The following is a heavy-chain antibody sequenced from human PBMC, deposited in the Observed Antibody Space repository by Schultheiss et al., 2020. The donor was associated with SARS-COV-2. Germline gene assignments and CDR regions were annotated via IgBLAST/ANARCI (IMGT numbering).Heavy chain of an antibody. Sequence: GESLKISCAASGFTFSSYAMSWVRQAPGKGLEWVSAISGSGGSTYYADSVKGRFTISRDNSKNTLYLQMNSLRAEDTAVYYCARGPRGTMIVGGYDYYYYYGMDVWGQGTTVTVSS. CDR1: GFTFSSYA. CDR3: ARGPRGTMIVGGYDYYYYYGMDV. J-gene: IGHJ6*02. CDR2: ISGSGGST. V-gene: IGHV3-23*01. D-gene: IGHD3-22*01.